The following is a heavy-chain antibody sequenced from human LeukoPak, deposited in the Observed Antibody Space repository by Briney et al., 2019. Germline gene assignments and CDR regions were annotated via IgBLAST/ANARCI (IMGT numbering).Heavy chain of an antibody. V-gene: IGHV4-59*02. CDR3: ARVSPDNYYDSSGYYYGFDY. J-gene: IGHJ4*02. CDR1: GGSVSSYS. Sequence: SSETLSLTCTVSGGSVSSYSWSWIRQPPGKGLEWIGYFYYSGSTNYNPSLKSRVTISVDTSKNQFSLKLSSVTAADTAVYYCARVSPDNYYDSSGYYYGFDYWGQGTLVTVSS. D-gene: IGHD3-22*01. CDR2: FYYSGST.